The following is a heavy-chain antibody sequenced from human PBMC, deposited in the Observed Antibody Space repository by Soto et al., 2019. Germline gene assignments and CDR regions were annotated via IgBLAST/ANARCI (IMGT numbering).Heavy chain of an antibody. V-gene: IGHV4-39*01. CDR1: SGSISSTIYS. D-gene: IGHD5-18*01. Sequence: SETLSLTCTVSSGSISSTIYSWDWIRQPPGKGLEWIGSIFYSGNTYYNPSLKSRVTISVDTSKNQFSLTLTSVTAADTAVYYCARASNKRGNSYGPDFWDQGTRVTVSS. J-gene: IGHJ4*02. CDR2: IFYSGNT. CDR3: ARASNKRGNSYGPDF.